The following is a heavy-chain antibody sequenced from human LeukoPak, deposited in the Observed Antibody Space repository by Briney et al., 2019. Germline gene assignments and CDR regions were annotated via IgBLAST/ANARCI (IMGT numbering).Heavy chain of an antibody. Sequence: GESLKISCKGSGYSFTSYWIAWVRQMPGKGLEWMGIIYPGDSDTRYSPSFQGQVTISADKSISTAYPQWSSLKASDTAMYYCARRSGSFQGDYNFDYWGQGTLVTVPS. J-gene: IGHJ4*02. CDR2: IYPGDSDT. D-gene: IGHD1-26*01. CDR1: GYSFTSYW. V-gene: IGHV5-51*01. CDR3: ARRSGSFQGDYNFDY.